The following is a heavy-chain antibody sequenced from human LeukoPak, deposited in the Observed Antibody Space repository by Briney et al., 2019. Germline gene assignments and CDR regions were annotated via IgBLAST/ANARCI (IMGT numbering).Heavy chain of an antibody. V-gene: IGHV3-66*01. CDR3: ARASDSVGRPIDY. J-gene: IGHJ4*02. D-gene: IGHD1-26*01. Sequence: GGSLRLSCAASEFTVSGNYMGWVRQAPGTGLEWVSIIHSGRTTYYTDSVKGRFTISRDNSKNTLYLQMNSLRTEDTAVYYCARASDSVGRPIDYWGQGTLVTVSS. CDR1: EFTVSGNY. CDR2: IHSGRTT.